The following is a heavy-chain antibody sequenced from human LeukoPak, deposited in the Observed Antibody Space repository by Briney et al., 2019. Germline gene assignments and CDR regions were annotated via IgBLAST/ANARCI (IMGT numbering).Heavy chain of an antibody. CDR2: IYTSGST. J-gene: IGHJ5*02. Sequence: SETLSLTCTVSGGSISSGSYYWSWIRQPAGKGLEWIGRIYTSGSTTYNPSLKSRVTIPVDTSKTQFSLRLSSVTAADTAVYYCARDPSAGAAGWFDPWGQGTLVTVSS. V-gene: IGHV4-61*02. CDR1: GGSISSGSYY. CDR3: ARDPSAGAAGWFDP. D-gene: IGHD6-19*01.